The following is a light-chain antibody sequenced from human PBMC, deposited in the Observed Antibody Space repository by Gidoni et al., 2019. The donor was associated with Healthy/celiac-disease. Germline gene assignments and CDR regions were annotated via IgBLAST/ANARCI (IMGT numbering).Light chain of an antibody. Sequence: DIVMTQSPDSLAGSLGERATINCKSSQSVLYSSNNKNYLAWYQQKPGQPPKLLIYWAATRESGVPDRFSGSGSGTDFTLTISSLQAEDVAVDYCQQYYSTPLTFGGGTKVEIK. CDR3: QQYYSTPLT. V-gene: IGKV4-1*01. J-gene: IGKJ4*01. CDR1: QSVLYSSNNKNY. CDR2: WAA.